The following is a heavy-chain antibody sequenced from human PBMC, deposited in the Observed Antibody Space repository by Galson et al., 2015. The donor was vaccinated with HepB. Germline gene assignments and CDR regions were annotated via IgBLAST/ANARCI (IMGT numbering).Heavy chain of an antibody. CDR2: IYYSGST. CDR1: GGSISSSSYY. Sequence: ETLSLTCTVSGGSISSSSYYWGWIRQPPGKGLEWIGSIYYSGSTYYNPSLKSRVTISVDTSKNQFSLKLSSVTAADTAVYYCAREMTTVTETADYWGQGTLVTVSS. D-gene: IGHD4-17*01. V-gene: IGHV4-39*07. J-gene: IGHJ4*02. CDR3: AREMTTVTETADY.